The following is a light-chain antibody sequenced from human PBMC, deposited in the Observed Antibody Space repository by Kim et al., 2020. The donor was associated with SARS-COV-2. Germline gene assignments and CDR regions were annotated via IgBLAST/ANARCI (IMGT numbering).Light chain of an antibody. Sequence: VSPGQTVSITCSGDKLGDKYACWYQQKPGQSPVMVIYEDSKRPSGIPERFSGSNSGNTATLTISGTQAMDEADYYCQAWDSSTVVFGGGTKLTVL. CDR3: QAWDSSTVV. CDR1: KLGDKY. V-gene: IGLV3-1*01. CDR2: EDS. J-gene: IGLJ2*01.